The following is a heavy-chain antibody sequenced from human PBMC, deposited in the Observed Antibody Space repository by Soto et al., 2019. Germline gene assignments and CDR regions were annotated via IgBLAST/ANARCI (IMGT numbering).Heavy chain of an antibody. V-gene: IGHV3-15*07. CDR3: NSYPDFWGGHTPL. CDR2: VKSKADGGTA. J-gene: IGHJ4*02. Sequence: EVQLVESGGGLVQPGGSLRLSCAASGFSITNTWMHWVRQAPGKGLEWVGRVKSKADGGTADDAAPVKGRFTVSSDDSKNTQYLPMNSLKMEETAVYYCNSYPDFWGGHTPLWGQGTLVTVSS. CDR1: GFSITNTW. D-gene: IGHD3-3*01.